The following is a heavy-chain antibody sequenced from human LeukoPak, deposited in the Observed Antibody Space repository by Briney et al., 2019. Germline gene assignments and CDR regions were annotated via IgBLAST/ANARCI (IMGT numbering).Heavy chain of an antibody. CDR1: GLIFSSHA. D-gene: IGHD2-15*01. CDR3: ARGRVSAATPFDY. V-gene: IGHV3-23*01. J-gene: IGHJ4*02. Sequence: GGSLRLSCAASGLIFSSHAMSWVRQTPEKGLEWVSAISSRGDSTYYADSVKGRFTISRDNSKNTLYLQMNSLRAEDTAVYYCARGRVSAATPFDYWGQGTLVTVSS. CDR2: ISSRGDST.